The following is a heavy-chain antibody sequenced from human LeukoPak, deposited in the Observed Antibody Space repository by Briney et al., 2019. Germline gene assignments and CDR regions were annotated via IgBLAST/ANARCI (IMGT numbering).Heavy chain of an antibody. J-gene: IGHJ4*02. Sequence: GGSLRLSCAASGFIFDDYAMHWVRQAPGKGLEWVSGISWNSGSIGYADSVKGRFTISRDNAKNSLYLQMNSLRAEDTALYYCAKDIGSSGWYYFDYWGQGTLVTVSS. CDR3: AKDIGSSGWYYFDY. CDR2: ISWNSGSI. CDR1: GFIFDDYA. V-gene: IGHV3-9*01. D-gene: IGHD6-19*01.